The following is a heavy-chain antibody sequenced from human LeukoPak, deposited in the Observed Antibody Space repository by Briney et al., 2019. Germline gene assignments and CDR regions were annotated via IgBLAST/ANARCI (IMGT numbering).Heavy chain of an antibody. V-gene: IGHV1-2*02. J-gene: IGHJ4*02. CDR2: INPNSGGT. CDR1: GYTFTGYY. CDR3: ARAPYCIGGSCRFDY. Sequence: ASVKVSCKASGYTFTGYYMHWVRQAPEQGLEWMGWINPNSGGTNYAQKFQGRVTMTRDTSISTAYMELSRLRSDDTAVYYCARAPYCIGGSCRFDYWGQGTLVTVSS. D-gene: IGHD2-15*01.